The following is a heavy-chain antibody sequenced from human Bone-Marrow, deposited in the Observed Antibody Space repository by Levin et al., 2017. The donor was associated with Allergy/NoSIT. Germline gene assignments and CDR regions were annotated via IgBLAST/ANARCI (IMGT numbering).Heavy chain of an antibody. D-gene: IGHD2-21*02. J-gene: IGHJ4*02. Sequence: PGGSLRLSCAASGFSFSDYGMTWVRQAPGKGLEWVSYISPSGSTIHYADSVKGRFTISRDNAKNSLSLQMNSLRDEDTAVFYCATDPQRSDGYAFDYWGQGTLVIVSS. V-gene: IGHV3-48*02. CDR2: ISPSGSTI. CDR3: ATDPQRSDGYAFDY. CDR1: GFSFSDYG.